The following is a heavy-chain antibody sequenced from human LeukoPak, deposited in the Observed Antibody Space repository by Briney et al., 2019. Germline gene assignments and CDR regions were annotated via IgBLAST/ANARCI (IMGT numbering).Heavy chain of an antibody. J-gene: IGHJ4*02. CDR2: IYSDGRT. Sequence: SETLSLTCTVSGGSISNYYWSWIRQPAGKGLEWIGRIYSDGRTNYDPSLSSRLAMSVDTSKNQFSLKLSSVTAADTAVYYCARDLSSRGVISLDYWGQGTLATVSS. CDR1: GGSISNYY. CDR3: ARDLSSRGVISLDY. D-gene: IGHD3-10*01. V-gene: IGHV4-4*07.